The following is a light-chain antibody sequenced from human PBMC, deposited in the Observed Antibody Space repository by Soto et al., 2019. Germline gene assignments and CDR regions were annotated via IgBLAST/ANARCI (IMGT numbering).Light chain of an antibody. CDR3: QQYNSYSIT. CDR1: HSSGIY. Sequence: DIRMTQSTYSLSASVGDRVTITCLASHSSGIYLNWYQKKPGKAPKLLIHAASTLQSGAPSTFSGSGYGTDFALTISSLQPEDIATYYCQQYNSYSITFGQGTKVDIK. J-gene: IGKJ1*01. CDR2: AAS. V-gene: IGKV1-39*01.